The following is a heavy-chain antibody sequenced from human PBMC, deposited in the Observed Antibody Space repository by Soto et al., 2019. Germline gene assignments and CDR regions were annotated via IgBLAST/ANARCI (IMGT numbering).Heavy chain of an antibody. J-gene: IGHJ4*02. CDR3: ARRGYGDSGDY. CDR2: IFYSGDT. V-gene: IGHV4-61*01. CDR1: GGSVSSGSYY. D-gene: IGHD4-17*01. Sequence: SETLSLTCTVSGGSVSSGSYYWSWIRQPPGKGLEWIGYIFYSGDTNYNPSLKSRVTMSVDTSKNQFSLKLSSVTAADTAVYYCARRGYGDSGDYWGQGTLVTVSS.